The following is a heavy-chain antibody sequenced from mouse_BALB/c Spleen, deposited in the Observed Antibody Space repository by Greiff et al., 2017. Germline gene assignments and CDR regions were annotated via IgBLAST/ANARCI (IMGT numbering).Heavy chain of an antibody. D-gene: IGHD1-2*01. Sequence: QVQLQQPGAELVKPGTSVKLSCKASGYNFTSYWINWVKLRPGQGLEWIGDIYPGSGSTNYNEKFKSKATLTVDTSSSTAYMQLSSLASEDSALYYCARWGYPDGLAYWGQGTLVTVSA. J-gene: IGHJ3*01. CDR3: ARWGYPDGLAY. V-gene: IGHV1-55*01. CDR1: GYNFTSYW. CDR2: IYPGSGST.